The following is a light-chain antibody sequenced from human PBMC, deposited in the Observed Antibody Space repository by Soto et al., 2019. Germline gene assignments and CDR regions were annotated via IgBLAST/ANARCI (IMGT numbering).Light chain of an antibody. Sequence: QSVLTQPASVSGSPGQSITISCTGTSSDVGAYNYVSWYQQHPGKAPKLMIYEVSNRPSGVSNRFSGPKSGNTASLTISGLQAEDEADYYCSSYTGSSTLRFGGGTQLTV. CDR3: SSYTGSSTLR. CDR1: SSDVGAYNY. V-gene: IGLV2-14*01. J-gene: IGLJ2*01. CDR2: EVS.